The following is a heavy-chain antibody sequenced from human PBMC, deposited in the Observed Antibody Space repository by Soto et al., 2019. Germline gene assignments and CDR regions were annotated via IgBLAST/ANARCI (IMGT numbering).Heavy chain of an antibody. CDR2: IYYSGST. Sequence: PSETLSLTCTVSGGSISSYYWSWIRQPPGKGLEWIGYIYYSGSTNYNPSLKSRVTISVDTSKNQFSLKLSSVTAADTAVYYCARGLGHDSSGYYFRGPDYLDYWGQGTLVTVSS. J-gene: IGHJ4*02. D-gene: IGHD3-22*01. CDR3: ARGLGHDSSGYYFRGPDYLDY. V-gene: IGHV4-59*01. CDR1: GGSISSYY.